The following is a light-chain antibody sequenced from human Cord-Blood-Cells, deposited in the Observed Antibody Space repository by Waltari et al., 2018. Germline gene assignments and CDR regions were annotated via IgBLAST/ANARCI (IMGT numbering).Light chain of an antibody. J-gene: IGLJ3*02. CDR3: LLYYGGAQLV. CDR2: STS. Sequence: QTVVTQEPPLTVSPGGTVPLTFPSSIAAVTSAYDPNWFQQKPEQAPRALIYSTSNKHTWPPARFSGSLLGGKAALTLSGVQPEDEAEYYCLLYYGGAQLVFGGGTKLTVL. CDR1: IAAVTSAYD. V-gene: IGLV7-43*01.